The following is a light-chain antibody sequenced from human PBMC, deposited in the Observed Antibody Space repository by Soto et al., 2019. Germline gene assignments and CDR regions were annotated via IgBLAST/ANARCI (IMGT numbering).Light chain of an antibody. CDR1: QSVSSSY. J-gene: IGKJ2*01. CDR2: GAS. V-gene: IGKV3-20*01. CDR3: QQYRSSPPYT. Sequence: EIVLTQSPGTLSLSPGERATLSCRASQSVSSSYLAWYQQKPGQAPILLIYGASSRATGIPDRFSGSGSGKDFTLTINRLEPEDFAVYYCQQYRSSPPYTFGQGTKLEIK.